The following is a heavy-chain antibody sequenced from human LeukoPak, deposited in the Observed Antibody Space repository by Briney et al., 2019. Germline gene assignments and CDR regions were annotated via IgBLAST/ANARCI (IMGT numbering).Heavy chain of an antibody. CDR1: GFTFSSYG. J-gene: IGHJ6*02. Sequence: PGRSLRLSCAASGFTFSSYGMHWVRQAPGRGLEWVAVIWYDGSNKYYADSVKGRFTISRDNSKNTLYLQMNSLRAEDTAVYYCARVWWLPKYGMDVWGQGTTVTVSS. CDR3: ARVWWLPKYGMDV. CDR2: IWYDGSNK. V-gene: IGHV3-33*01. D-gene: IGHD2-21*01.